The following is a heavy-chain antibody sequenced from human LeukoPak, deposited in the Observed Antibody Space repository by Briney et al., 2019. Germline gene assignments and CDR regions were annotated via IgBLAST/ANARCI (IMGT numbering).Heavy chain of an antibody. CDR3: ARDYGYDFWSGYPGPVDY. CDR1: GFTFSSYW. CDR2: IKQDGSEK. J-gene: IGHJ4*02. D-gene: IGHD3-3*01. Sequence: PGGSLRLSCAASGFTFSSYWMSWVRQAPGKGLEWVANIKQDGSEKYYVDSVKGRFTISRDNAKNSLYLQMNSLRAEDTAVYYCARDYGYDFWSGYPGPVDYWGQGTLVTVSS. V-gene: IGHV3-7*01.